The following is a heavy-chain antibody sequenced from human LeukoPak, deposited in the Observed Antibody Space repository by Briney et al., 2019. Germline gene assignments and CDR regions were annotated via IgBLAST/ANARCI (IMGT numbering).Heavy chain of an antibody. CDR2: IRYDGSNK. D-gene: IGHD3-22*01. CDR3: AKADYYDSSGYYYFDY. Sequence: GGSLRLSCAASGFTFSSYGMHWVRQAPGKGLEWVAFIRYDGSNKYYADSVKGRFTISRDNSKNTLYLQMNSLRAEDTAVYYCAKADYYDSSGYYYFDYWGQGTLVTVSS. V-gene: IGHV3-30*02. J-gene: IGHJ4*02. CDR1: GFTFSSYG.